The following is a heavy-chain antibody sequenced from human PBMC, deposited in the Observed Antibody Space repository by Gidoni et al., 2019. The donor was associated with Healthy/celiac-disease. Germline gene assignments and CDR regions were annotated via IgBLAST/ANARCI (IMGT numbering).Heavy chain of an antibody. CDR2: IWYDGSNK. J-gene: IGHJ6*02. CDR1: YGSYG. Sequence: YGSYGMHWVRQAPGKGLEWVAVIWYDGSNKYYADSVKGRFTISRDNSKNTLYLQMNSLRAEDTAVYYCARAGVGSSWSLGLGFYYYYYGMDVWGQGTTVTVSS. V-gene: IGHV3-33*01. D-gene: IGHD6-13*01. CDR3: ARAGVGSSWSLGLGFYYYYYGMDV.